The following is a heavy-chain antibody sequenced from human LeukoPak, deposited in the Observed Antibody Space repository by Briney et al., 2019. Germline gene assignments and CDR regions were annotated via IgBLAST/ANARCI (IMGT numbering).Heavy chain of an antibody. V-gene: IGHV3-48*04. Sequence: GGSLRLSCAASGFTFSSYAMNWVRQAPGKGLEWVSYISSSSSAIYYADSVKGRFTISRDNAKNSLYLQMNSLRAEDTAVYYCARAGSGSYYNVDAFDIWGQGTMVTVSS. CDR2: ISSSSSAI. CDR3: ARAGSGSYYNVDAFDI. CDR1: GFTFSSYA. D-gene: IGHD3-10*01. J-gene: IGHJ3*02.